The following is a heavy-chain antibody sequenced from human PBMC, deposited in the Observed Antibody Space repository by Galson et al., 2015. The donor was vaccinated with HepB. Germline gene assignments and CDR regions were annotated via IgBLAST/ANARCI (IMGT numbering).Heavy chain of an antibody. CDR2: ISSSSSYT. J-gene: IGHJ2*01. CDR3: ARMDIVVVPAARHWYFDL. Sequence: SLRLSCAASGFTSSDYYMSWIRQAPGKGLEWVSYISSSSSYTNYADSVKGRFTISRDNAKNSLYLQMNSLRAEDTAVYYCARMDIVVVPAARHWYFDLWGRGTLVTVSS. CDR1: GFTSSDYY. D-gene: IGHD2-2*03. V-gene: IGHV3-11*03.